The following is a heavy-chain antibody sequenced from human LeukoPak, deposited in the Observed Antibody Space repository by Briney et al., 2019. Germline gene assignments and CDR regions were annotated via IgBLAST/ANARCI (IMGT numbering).Heavy chain of an antibody. CDR1: GGSLSSSTYH. D-gene: IGHD1-26*01. CDR3: ARHWYSGSSHFDY. Sequence: SETLSLTCTVSGGSLSSSTYHRGWIRQPPGKGLEWIGTMHYSGSTYSNPSLKSRVSISRDTSKNQFSLKLSSVTAADTAVYYCARHWYSGSSHFDYWGQGTLVTVSS. J-gene: IGHJ4*02. CDR2: MHYSGST. V-gene: IGHV4-39*01.